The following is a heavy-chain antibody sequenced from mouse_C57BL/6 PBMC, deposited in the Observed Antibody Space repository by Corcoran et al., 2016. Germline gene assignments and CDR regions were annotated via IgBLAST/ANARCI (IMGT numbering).Heavy chain of an antibody. CDR2: IYPGDGDT. Sequence: QVQLQQSGAELVKPGASVKISCKASGYAFSSYWMNWVKQRPGKGLEWIGQIYPGDGDTNYNGKFKGKATLTADKSSSTAYMQLSSLTSEDSAVYFCARPGTGPYFDYWGQGTTLTVSS. V-gene: IGHV1-80*01. J-gene: IGHJ2*01. CDR3: ARPGTGPYFDY. CDR1: GYAFSSYW. D-gene: IGHD3-3*01.